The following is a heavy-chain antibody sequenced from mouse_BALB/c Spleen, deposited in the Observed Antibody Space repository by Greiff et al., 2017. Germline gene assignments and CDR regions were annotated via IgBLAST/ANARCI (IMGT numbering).Heavy chain of an antibody. CDR2: IDPFNGGT. CDR1: GYSFTSYY. J-gene: IGHJ3*01. CDR3: ARWPLYGYEFAY. Sequence: EVQLQQSGPELMKPGASVKISCKASGYSFTSYYMHWVKQSHGKSLEWIGYIDPFNGGTSYNQKFKGKATLTVDKSSSSAYMHLSSLTSEDSAVYYFARWPLYGYEFAYWGQGTLVTVSA. D-gene: IGHD2-2*01. V-gene: IGHV1-28*01.